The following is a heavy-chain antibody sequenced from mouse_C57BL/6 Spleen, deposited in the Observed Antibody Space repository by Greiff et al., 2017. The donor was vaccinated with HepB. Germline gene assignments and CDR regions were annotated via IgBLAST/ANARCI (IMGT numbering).Heavy chain of an antibody. D-gene: IGHD1-1*01. CDR1: GYTFTSYW. CDR2: IDPSDSET. Sequence: QVQLQQPGAELVRPGSSVKLSCKASGYTFTSYWMHWVKQRPIQGLEWIGNIDPSDSETHYNQKFKDKATLTVDKSSSTAYMQLSSLTSEDSAVYYCARSSSYLNWYFDFWGTGTTVTVSS. V-gene: IGHV1-52*01. J-gene: IGHJ1*03. CDR3: ARSSSYLNWYFDF.